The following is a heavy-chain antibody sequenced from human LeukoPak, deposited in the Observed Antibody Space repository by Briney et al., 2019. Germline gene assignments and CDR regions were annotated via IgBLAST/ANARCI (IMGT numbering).Heavy chain of an antibody. V-gene: IGHV3-23*01. D-gene: IGHD4-17*01. CDR2: ISGSGGST. J-gene: IGHJ2*01. CDR1: GFTFSSYA. Sequence: GGSLRLSCAAAGFTFSSYAMSWVRQAPGKGLEWVSAISGSGGSTYYADSVKGQFTISRDNSKNTLYLQMNSLRAEDTAVYYCAKDSGYGDVRYFDLWGRGTLVTVSS. CDR3: AKDSGYGDVRYFDL.